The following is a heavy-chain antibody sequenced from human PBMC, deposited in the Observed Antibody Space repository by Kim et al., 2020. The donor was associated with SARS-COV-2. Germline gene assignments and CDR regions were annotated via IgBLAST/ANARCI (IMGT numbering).Heavy chain of an antibody. CDR1: GGSFSGYY. D-gene: IGHD2-2*01. J-gene: IGHJ4*02. Sequence: SETLSLTCAVYGGSFSGYYWSWIRQPPGKGLEWIGEINHSGSTNYNPSLKSRVTISVDTSKNQFSLKLSSVTAADTAVYYCARQDYCSSTSCHVLAVYYFDYWGQGTLVTVSS. CDR2: INHSGST. CDR3: ARQDYCSSTSCHVLAVYYFDY. V-gene: IGHV4-34*01.